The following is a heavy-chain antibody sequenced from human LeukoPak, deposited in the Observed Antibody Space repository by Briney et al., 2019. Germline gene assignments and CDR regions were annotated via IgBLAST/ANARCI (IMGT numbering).Heavy chain of an antibody. V-gene: IGHV4-31*03. Sequence: SETLSLTCTVSGGSISSGGYYWSWIRQHPGQGLEWIGYIYYSGSTYYNPSLKSRVTISVDTSKNQFSLKLSSVTAADTAVYYCARVRGQLLLFDYWGQGTLVTVSS. CDR2: IYYSGST. D-gene: IGHD2-15*01. J-gene: IGHJ4*02. CDR3: ARVRGQLLLFDY. CDR1: GGSISSGGYY.